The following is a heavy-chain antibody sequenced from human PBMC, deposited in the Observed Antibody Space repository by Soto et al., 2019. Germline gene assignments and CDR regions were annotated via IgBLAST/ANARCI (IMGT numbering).Heavy chain of an antibody. Sequence: PSQTLSLTCAISGDSVSSNSAAWNWIRQSPSKGLEWLGRTYYRSSRWDNDYAVSVKGRITINSDTSKNQFSLHLNSVGPEDTAVYYCARGGNDWYANWFDPWGQGTLVTVSS. CDR2: TYYRSSRWDN. CDR1: GDSVSSNSAA. D-gene: IGHD3-9*01. V-gene: IGHV6-1*01. CDR3: ARGGNDWYANWFDP. J-gene: IGHJ5*02.